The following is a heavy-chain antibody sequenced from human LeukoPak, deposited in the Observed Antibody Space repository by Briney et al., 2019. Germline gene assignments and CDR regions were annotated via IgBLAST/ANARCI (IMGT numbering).Heavy chain of an antibody. CDR1: GGSFSGYY. J-gene: IGHJ6*02. CDR2: INHSGST. Sequence: SETLSLTCAVYGGSFSGYYWSWIRQPPGKGLEWIGEINHSGSTNYNPSLKSRVTISVDTSKNRFSLKLSSVTAADTAVYYCARGHYYGSGSYVYYYYGMDVWGQGTTVTVSS. D-gene: IGHD3-10*01. CDR3: ARGHYYGSGSYVYYYYGMDV. V-gene: IGHV4-34*01.